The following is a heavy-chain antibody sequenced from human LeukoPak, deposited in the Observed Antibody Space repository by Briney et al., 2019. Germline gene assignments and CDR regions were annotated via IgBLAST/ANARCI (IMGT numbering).Heavy chain of an antibody. CDR1: GFTFSSYT. V-gene: IGHV3-64*01. CDR3: ARDGGYSGYDLTY. CDR2: INSNGGST. J-gene: IGHJ4*02. Sequence: GGPLRLSCAASGFTFSSYTMHWVRQAPGKGLEYVSGINSNGGSTYYANSVKGRFTISRDNSKNTLYLQMGSLRAEDMAVYYCARDGGYSGYDLTYWGQGTLVTVSS. D-gene: IGHD5-12*01.